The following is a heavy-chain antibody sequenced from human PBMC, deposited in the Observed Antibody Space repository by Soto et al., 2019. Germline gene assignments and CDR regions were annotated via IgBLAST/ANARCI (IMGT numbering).Heavy chain of an antibody. J-gene: IGHJ4*02. CDR2: ISSNGSTT. D-gene: IGHD1-7*01. CDR1: GFTFSSYD. V-gene: IGHV3-64*01. Sequence: VQLAESGGGMVQPGGSLRLSCVASGFTFSSYDMHWVRQAPGKGLEYVSSISSNGSTTYYGNSVKGRFTISRDNSKNTLYLQMGSLRAEDMAVYYCVRRVSGNYDYWGQGTLVTVSS. CDR3: VRRVSGNYDY.